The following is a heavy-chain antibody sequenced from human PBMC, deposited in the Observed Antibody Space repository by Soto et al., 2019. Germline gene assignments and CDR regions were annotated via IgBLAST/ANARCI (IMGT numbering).Heavy chain of an antibody. CDR1: GFTFSSYS. CDR3: ATDIVVVPAATDNYGDEDAFDV. J-gene: IGHJ3*01. Sequence: PGGSLRLSCAASGFTFSSYSMNWVRQAPGKGLEWVSSISSSSSYIYYADSVKGRFTISRDNAKNSLYLQMNSLRAEDTAVYYCATDIVVVPAATDNYGDEDAFDVWGQGTMVTVSS. CDR2: ISSSSSYI. D-gene: IGHD2-2*01. V-gene: IGHV3-21*01.